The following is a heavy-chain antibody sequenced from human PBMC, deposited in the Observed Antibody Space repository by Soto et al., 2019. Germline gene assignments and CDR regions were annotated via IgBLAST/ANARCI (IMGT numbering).Heavy chain of an antibody. D-gene: IGHD3-9*01. Sequence: QLQLQESGPGLVKPSETLSLTCTVSGGSISSSSYYWGWIRQPPGKGLEWIGSIYYSGSTYYNPSLKSRVTISVDTSKNQFSLKLSSVTAADTAVYYCARLRRIDNYDILTGHYWGQGTLVTVSS. CDR3: ARLRRIDNYDILTGHY. CDR1: GGSISSSSYY. CDR2: IYYSGST. V-gene: IGHV4-39*01. J-gene: IGHJ4*02.